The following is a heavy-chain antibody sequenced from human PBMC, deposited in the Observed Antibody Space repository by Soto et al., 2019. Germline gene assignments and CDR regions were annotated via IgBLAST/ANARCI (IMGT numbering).Heavy chain of an antibody. CDR2: ISWNSGSI. D-gene: IGHD3-3*01. CDR3: AKGGPESGFLFHESYFDY. J-gene: IGHJ4*02. V-gene: IGHV3-9*01. Sequence: GGSLRLSCAASGFTFDDYAMHWVRQAPGKGLEWVSGISWNSGSIGYADSVKGRFTISRDNAKNSLYLQMNSLRAEDTALYYCAKGGPESGFLFHESYFDYWGQGTLVTVSS. CDR1: GFTFDDYA.